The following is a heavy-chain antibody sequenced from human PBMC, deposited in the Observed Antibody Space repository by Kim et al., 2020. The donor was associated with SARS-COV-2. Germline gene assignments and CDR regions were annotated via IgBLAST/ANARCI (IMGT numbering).Heavy chain of an antibody. CDR3: AIKIAAAGAYYFDY. CDR1: GGSISSSSYY. J-gene: IGHJ4*02. V-gene: IGHV4-39*01. D-gene: IGHD6-13*01. CDR2: IYYSGST. Sequence: SETQSLTCTVSGGSISSSSYYWGWIRQPPGKGLEWIGSIYYSGSTYYNPSLKSRVTISVDTSKNQFSLKLSSVTAADTAVYYCAIKIAAAGAYYFDYWGQGTLVTVSS.